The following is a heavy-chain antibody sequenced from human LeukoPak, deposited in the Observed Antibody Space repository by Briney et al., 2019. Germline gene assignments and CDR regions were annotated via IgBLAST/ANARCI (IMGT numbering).Heavy chain of an antibody. D-gene: IGHD3/OR15-3a*01. CDR3: ARDPGTGFDS. J-gene: IGHJ4*02. V-gene: IGHV3-7*03. CDR2: IKDDGRDK. CDR1: GFTFRSYW. Sequence: GGSLRLSCTASGFTFRSYWMTWVRQAPGKGLEWVANIKDDGRDKKYVDSVKGRFAVSRDNAKNSLYLQMSSLTAEDAAVYYCARDPGTGFDSWGQGTLVTVSS.